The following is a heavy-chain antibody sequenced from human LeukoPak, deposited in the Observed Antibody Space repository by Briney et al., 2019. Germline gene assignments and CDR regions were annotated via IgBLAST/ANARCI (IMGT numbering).Heavy chain of an antibody. Sequence: SETLSLTCTVSGGSISSYYWSWIRQSPGKGLEWIGYIYYSGSTNYNPSLKSRVTISVDTSKNQFSLKLSSVTAADTAVYYCATGFHCSSTSCYTGPEDYWGQGTLVTVSS. CDR3: ATGFHCSSTSCYTGPEDY. CDR1: GGSISSYY. D-gene: IGHD2-2*02. CDR2: IYYSGST. V-gene: IGHV4-59*01. J-gene: IGHJ4*02.